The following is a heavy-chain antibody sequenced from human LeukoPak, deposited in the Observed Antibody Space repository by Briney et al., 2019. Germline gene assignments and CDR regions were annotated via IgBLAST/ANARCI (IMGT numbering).Heavy chain of an antibody. J-gene: IGHJ6*03. D-gene: IGHD3-22*01. CDR2: IKQDGSEK. V-gene: IGHV3-7*01. Sequence: GRSLRLSCAASGFTFSSYEMNWVRQAPGKGLEWVASIKQDGSEKYYVDSVKGRFTISRDNAKNSLYLQMNSLRAEDTAVYYCARNHIKYDSSGRFYYYYYYMDVWGKGTTVTISS. CDR3: ARNHIKYDSSGRFYYYYYYMDV. CDR1: GFTFSSYE.